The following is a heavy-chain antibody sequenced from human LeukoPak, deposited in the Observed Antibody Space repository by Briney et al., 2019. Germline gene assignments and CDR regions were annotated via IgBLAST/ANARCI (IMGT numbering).Heavy chain of an antibody. CDR2: ISAYNGNT. Sequence: ASVNVSCKASGYTFTSYGISWVRQAPGQGLEWMGWISAYNGNTNYAQKLQGRVTMTTDTSTSTAYMELRSLRSDDTAVYYCARKGLYYYGSGSYDGMDVWGQGTTVTVSS. D-gene: IGHD3-10*01. CDR3: ARKGLYYYGSGSYDGMDV. J-gene: IGHJ6*02. V-gene: IGHV1-18*01. CDR1: GYTFTSYG.